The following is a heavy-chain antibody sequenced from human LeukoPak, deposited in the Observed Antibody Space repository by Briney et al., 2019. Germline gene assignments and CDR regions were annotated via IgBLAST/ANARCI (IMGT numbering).Heavy chain of an antibody. D-gene: IGHD1-1*01. J-gene: IGHJ6*02. CDR3: ARDPGRLDRGNDYYYGMDV. Sequence: GGSLRLSCAASGFTFSSYGMHWVRQAPGKGLEWVAVIWYDGSNKYYADSVKGRFTISRDNSKNTLYLQMNSLRAEDTAVYYCARDPGRLDRGNDYYYGMDVWGQGTTVTVSS. CDR2: IWYDGSNK. V-gene: IGHV3-33*01. CDR1: GFTFSSYG.